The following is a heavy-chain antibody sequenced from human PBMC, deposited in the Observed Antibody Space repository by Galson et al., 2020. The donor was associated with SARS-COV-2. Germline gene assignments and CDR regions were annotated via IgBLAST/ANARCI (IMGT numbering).Heavy chain of an antibody. CDR3: ARESYDILGYYYYGMDV. D-gene: IGHD3-9*01. Sequence: SGPTLVKPTQTLTLTCTFSGFSLSTSGMRVSWIRQPPGKALEWLARIDWDDDKFYSTSLKTRLTISKDTSKNQVVLTMTNMDPVDTATYYCARESYDILGYYYYGMDVWGEGTTVTVSS. J-gene: IGHJ6*04. CDR1: GFSLSTSGMR. V-gene: IGHV2-70*04. CDR2: IDWDDDK.